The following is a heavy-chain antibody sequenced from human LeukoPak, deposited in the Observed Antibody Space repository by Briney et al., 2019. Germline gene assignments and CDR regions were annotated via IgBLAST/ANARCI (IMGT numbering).Heavy chain of an antibody. CDR2: INPNSGGT. V-gene: IGHV1-2*02. CDR3: ANGGPVGYCTNGVCSDFDY. Sequence: ASVKVSCKASGYTFTGYYMHWVRQAPGQGLEWVGWINPNSGGTNYAQKFQGRVTMTRDTSISTAYMELSRLRSDDTAVYYCANGGPVGYCTNGVCSDFDYWGQGTLVTVSS. J-gene: IGHJ4*02. CDR1: GYTFTGYY. D-gene: IGHD2-8*01.